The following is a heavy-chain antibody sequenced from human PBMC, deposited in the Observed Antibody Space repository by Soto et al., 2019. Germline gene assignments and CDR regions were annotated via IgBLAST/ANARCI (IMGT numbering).Heavy chain of an antibody. Sequence: SETLSLTCTASGGPLSSYYWSWIRQPPGKGLEWIGYIYHSGSTYYNPSLKSRVTISVDRSKNQFSLKLSSVTAADTAVYYCATMGDYHHYGMDVWGQGTTVTVSS. D-gene: IGHD3-16*01. V-gene: IGHV4-59*12. CDR3: ATMGDYHHYGMDV. J-gene: IGHJ6*02. CDR1: GGPLSSYY. CDR2: IYHSGST.